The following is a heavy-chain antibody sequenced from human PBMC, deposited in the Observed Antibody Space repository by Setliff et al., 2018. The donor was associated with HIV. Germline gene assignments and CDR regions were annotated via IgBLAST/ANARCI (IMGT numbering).Heavy chain of an antibody. CDR3: ATLWAVHSDYDRHFEH. D-gene: IGHD5-12*01. Sequence: ASVKVSCKASGYTFTSYYMHWVRQAPGQGLEWMGRVEPEDGQTKVAERFQDRITMTADTSADTAYLELRSLRSDDTAVYFCATLWAVHSDYDRHFEHWGQGTLVTVSS. J-gene: IGHJ4*02. V-gene: IGHV1-69-2*01. CDR1: GYTFTSYY. CDR2: VEPEDGQT.